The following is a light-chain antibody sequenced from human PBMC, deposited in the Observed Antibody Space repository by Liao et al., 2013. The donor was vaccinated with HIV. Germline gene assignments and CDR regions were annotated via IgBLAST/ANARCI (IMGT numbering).Light chain of an antibody. V-gene: IGLV3-1*01. CDR2: QDN. CDR3: QAWDRSTAV. CDR1: YLGDKY. Sequence: SYELTQSPSVSVSPGQTASITCSGDYLGDKYASWYQHKPGQAPVLVIYQDNKRPSGIPERFSGSNSGNTATLTISGTQAMDEADYYCQAWDRSTAVFGGGTKLTVL. J-gene: IGLJ3*02.